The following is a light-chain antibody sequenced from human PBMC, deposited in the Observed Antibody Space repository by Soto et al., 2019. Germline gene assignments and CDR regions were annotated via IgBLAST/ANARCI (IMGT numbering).Light chain of an antibody. J-gene: IGKJ1*01. Sequence: EIVLTQSPGTLSLSPGERATLSCRASQRISSNLAWYQHKPGQAPRLLIYSVSSRATGIPDRFSGSGSGTDFTLTISRLEPEDFAVYYCQQYGSSGTFGQGTKV. CDR1: QRISSN. V-gene: IGKV3-20*01. CDR3: QQYGSSGT. CDR2: SVS.